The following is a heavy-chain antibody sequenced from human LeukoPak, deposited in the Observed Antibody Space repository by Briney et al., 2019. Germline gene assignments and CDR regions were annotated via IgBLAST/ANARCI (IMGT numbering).Heavy chain of an antibody. D-gene: IGHD2-2*01. Sequence: GASVKVFCKASGYTFTRYDINWVRQATGQGLEWMGWMNPNSGNTGYAQKFQGRVTMTRNTSISTAYMELSSLRSEDTAVYYCARDCSSTSCYVEHYYYYGMDVWGQGTTVTVSS. CDR1: GYTFTRYD. J-gene: IGHJ6*02. V-gene: IGHV1-8*01. CDR3: ARDCSSTSCYVEHYYYYGMDV. CDR2: MNPNSGNT.